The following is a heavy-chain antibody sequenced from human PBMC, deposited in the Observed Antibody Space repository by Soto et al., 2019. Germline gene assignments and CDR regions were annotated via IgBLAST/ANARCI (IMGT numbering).Heavy chain of an antibody. V-gene: IGHV3-7*05. CDR3: ARAARPLFLLGATDLDY. CDR1: GFTFSSYW. J-gene: IGHJ4*02. D-gene: IGHD5-12*01. Sequence: EVQLVESGGGLVQPGGSLRLSCAASGFTFSSYWMSWVRQAPGKGLEWVANIKQDGSEKYYVDSVKGRFTISRDNAKNSLYLQMNSLRAEDTAVYYCARAARPLFLLGATDLDYWGQGTLVTVSS. CDR2: IKQDGSEK.